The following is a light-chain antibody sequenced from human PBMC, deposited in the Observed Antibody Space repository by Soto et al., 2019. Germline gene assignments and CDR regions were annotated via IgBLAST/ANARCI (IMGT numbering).Light chain of an antibody. J-gene: IGLJ3*02. Sequence: QSVLTQPPSVSGAPGQRVTISCTGSSSNIGAGYDVHWYQQLPGTAPKLLISGNSNRPSRVPDRFSGSKSGTSATLAITGLQAEEDAEYYGHSYDSSLSSWVFGGGTKLTVL. CDR3: HSYDSSLSSWV. V-gene: IGLV1-40*01. CDR2: GNS. CDR1: SSNIGAGYD.